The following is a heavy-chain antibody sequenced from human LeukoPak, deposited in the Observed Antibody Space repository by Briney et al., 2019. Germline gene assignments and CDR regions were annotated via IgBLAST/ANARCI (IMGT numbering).Heavy chain of an antibody. Sequence: ASVKVSCKASGYTFTDYYLHWVRQAPGQGLEWMGWINPNSGDTDYAQKFQGRVTMTRDTSISTAYMELRSLRSDDTAVYYCARDSNLVDAFDIWGQGTMVTVSS. CDR3: ARDSNLVDAFDI. J-gene: IGHJ3*02. CDR1: GYTFTDYY. CDR2: INPNSGDT. V-gene: IGHV1-2*02. D-gene: IGHD2-8*01.